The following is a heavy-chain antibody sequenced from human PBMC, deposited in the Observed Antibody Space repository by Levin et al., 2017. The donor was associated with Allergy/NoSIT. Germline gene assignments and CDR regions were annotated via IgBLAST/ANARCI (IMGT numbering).Heavy chain of an antibody. V-gene: IGHV3-48*03. Sequence: PGGSLRLSCAASGFNFSNYEMNWVRQAPGKGLEWVSYISLSGRSIYYADSVKGRFSISRDNARNSLYLQLNSLRAEDTAVYYCARLAYYYASGSFSGWFDPWGQGTLVTVSS. CDR3: ARLAYYYASGSFSGWFDP. CDR2: ISLSGRSI. CDR1: GFNFSNYE. D-gene: IGHD3-10*01. J-gene: IGHJ5*02.